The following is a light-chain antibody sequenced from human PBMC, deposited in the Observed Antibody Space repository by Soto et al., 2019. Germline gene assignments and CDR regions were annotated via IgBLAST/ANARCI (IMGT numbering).Light chain of an antibody. V-gene: IGKV1-17*03. Sequence: DIQMTQSPSDMSASVGDRVTITCRASQGISNYLAWFQQKPGQGPKRLIYGASNLQSGVPPRFSGSGSETEFTLTISNLQPEDIATYYCLQHNAYPFTFGQGTKLEIK. CDR3: LQHNAYPFT. J-gene: IGKJ2*01. CDR2: GAS. CDR1: QGISNY.